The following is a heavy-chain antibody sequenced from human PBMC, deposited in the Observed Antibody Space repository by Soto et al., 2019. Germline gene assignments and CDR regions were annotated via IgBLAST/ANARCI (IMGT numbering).Heavy chain of an antibody. J-gene: IGHJ5*02. Sequence: SETLSLTCTVSGASMSSGGYYWTWIRQSPGKGLEWIGYIYYSGSTYYNPSLESRVAISLDSSRSQFSLTLHSVTAADTAIYYCARDRHNNFFDPWGQGTLVNVPQ. CDR1: GASMSSGGYY. CDR2: IYYSGST. V-gene: IGHV4-31*03. D-gene: IGHD6-6*01. CDR3: ARDRHNNFFDP.